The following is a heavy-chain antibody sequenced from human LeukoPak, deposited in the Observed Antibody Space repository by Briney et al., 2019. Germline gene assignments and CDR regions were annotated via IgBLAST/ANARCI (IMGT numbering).Heavy chain of an antibody. CDR1: GFTFSSYG. Sequence: PGGSLRLSCAASGFTFSSYGMHWVRQAPGKGLEWVAVIWYDGSNKYYADSVKGRFTISRDNSKNTLYLQMNSLRAEDTAVYYCAGSWYPYYFDYWGQGTLVTVSS. J-gene: IGHJ4*02. V-gene: IGHV3-33*01. CDR3: AGSWYPYYFDY. D-gene: IGHD6-13*01. CDR2: IWYDGSNK.